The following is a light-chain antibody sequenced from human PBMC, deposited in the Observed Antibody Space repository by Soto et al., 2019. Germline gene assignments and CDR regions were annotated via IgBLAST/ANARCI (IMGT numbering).Light chain of an antibody. J-gene: IGLJ1*01. V-gene: IGLV1-40*01. CDR3: YFYDSSLSHNYV. CDR2: GNS. Sequence: QAVLTQPPSVSVAPGQRVTISCNGSSSNIGAYYDVHWYRQLPGAAPKLLITGNSYRPSGVPDRFSGSKSGTSAYLAITGLQAEDEADYYCYFYDSSLSHNYVFGTGTKLTVL. CDR1: SSNIGAYYD.